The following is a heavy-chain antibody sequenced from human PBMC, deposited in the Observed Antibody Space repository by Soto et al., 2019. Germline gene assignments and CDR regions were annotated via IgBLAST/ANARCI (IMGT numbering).Heavy chain of an antibody. D-gene: IGHD3-22*01. CDR1: GFTFSSYA. V-gene: IGHV3-23*01. CDR2: ISGSGGST. Sequence: PGGSLRLSCAASGFTFSSYAMSWVRQAPGKGLEWVSAISGSGGSTYYADSVKGRFTISRDNSKNTLYLQMNSLRAEDTAVYYCANDRLGCYDCSGYYYYEYWGQGTLVTVSS. J-gene: IGHJ4*02. CDR3: ANDRLGCYDCSGYYYYEY.